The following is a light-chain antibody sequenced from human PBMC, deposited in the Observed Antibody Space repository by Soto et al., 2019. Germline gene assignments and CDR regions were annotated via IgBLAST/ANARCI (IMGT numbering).Light chain of an antibody. Sequence: QSVLTQPPSVSGAPGQRVTLSCTGSSSNIGAGYDVHWYQQLPGAAPKLLIYGSTNRPSGVPDRFSGSKSGTSASLAITGLQAEDEADYYCQSYDSSLYVVFGGGTQLTVL. CDR1: SSNIGAGYD. V-gene: IGLV1-40*01. CDR3: QSYDSSLYVV. J-gene: IGLJ2*01. CDR2: GST.